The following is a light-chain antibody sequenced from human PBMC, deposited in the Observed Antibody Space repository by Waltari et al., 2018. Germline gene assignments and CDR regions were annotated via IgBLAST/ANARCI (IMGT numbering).Light chain of an antibody. V-gene: IGLV2-11*01. Sequence: QSALPQPPSVSGSPGQSVTIPCTGPSSDVGYFDVVSWYQQHPGKAPKVVIYDVNKRPSGVPDRFSGSKSGNTASLTISGLQADDEADYYCCSCAGTCIFIFFGGGTKLTVL. CDR1: SSDVGYFDV. CDR3: CSCAGTCIFIF. J-gene: IGLJ2*01. CDR2: DVN.